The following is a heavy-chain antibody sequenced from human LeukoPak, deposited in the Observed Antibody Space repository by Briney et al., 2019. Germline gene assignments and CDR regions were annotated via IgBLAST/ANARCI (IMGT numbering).Heavy chain of an antibody. J-gene: IGHJ3*02. Sequence: PGGSLRLSCAASGFTFSSCGMHWVRQAPGKGLEWVAVIWYDGSNKYYADSVKGRFTISRDNSKNTLYLQMNSLRAEDTAVYYCAKEEGDAFDIWGQGTMDTVSS. CDR2: IWYDGSNK. CDR3: AKEEGDAFDI. CDR1: GFTFSSCG. V-gene: IGHV3-33*06.